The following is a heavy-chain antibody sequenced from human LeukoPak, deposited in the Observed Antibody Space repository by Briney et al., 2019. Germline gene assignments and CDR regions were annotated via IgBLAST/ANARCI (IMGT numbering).Heavy chain of an antibody. CDR3: AAVPNANAWYWDDAFDI. D-gene: IGHD2-8*02. CDR1: GFTFTTSA. V-gene: IGHV1-58*01. J-gene: IGHJ3*02. CDR2: IVVGSGNT. Sequence: TSVKVSCKASGFTFTTSAVQWVRQARGQRLEWIGRIVVGSGNTDHAQKFQGRLTITRDISTSTAYMELSSLTSDDTAVYYCAAVPNANAWYWDDAFDIWGQGTMVTVSS.